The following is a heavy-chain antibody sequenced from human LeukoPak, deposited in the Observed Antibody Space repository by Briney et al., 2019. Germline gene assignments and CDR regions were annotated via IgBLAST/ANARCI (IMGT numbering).Heavy chain of an antibody. V-gene: IGHV4-39*01. J-gene: IGHJ4*02. CDR1: GGSISSSSHY. D-gene: IGHD6-19*01. CDR2: IYFSGST. Sequence: SETLSLTCTVFGGSISSSSHYWGWIRQPPGEGREWIGSIYFSGSTYYSPSLKSRVTISVDRSTNQFSLKLSSVTAADTAVYFCARHQWLGPFDSWGQGTLVTVSS. CDR3: ARHQWLGPFDS.